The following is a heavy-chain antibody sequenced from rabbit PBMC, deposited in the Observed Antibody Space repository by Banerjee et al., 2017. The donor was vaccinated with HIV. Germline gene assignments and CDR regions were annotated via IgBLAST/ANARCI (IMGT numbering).Heavy chain of an antibody. V-gene: IGHV1S47*01. J-gene: IGHJ4*01. CDR2: IYNGDGST. Sequence: QKQLVESGGGLVQPEGSLTLTCKASGFDFSSNAMCLVRHAPGKGPGWIACIYNGDGSTSYASWVNGRFTISRSTSLTTVTLQMTSLIAADTATYFCARGGAGSSYYTTCFNLWGPGTFFTVS. CDR1: GFDFSSNA. CDR3: ARGGAGSSYYTTCFNL. D-gene: IGHD8-1*01.